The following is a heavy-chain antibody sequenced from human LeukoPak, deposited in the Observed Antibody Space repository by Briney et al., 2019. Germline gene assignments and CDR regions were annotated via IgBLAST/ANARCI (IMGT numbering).Heavy chain of an antibody. D-gene: IGHD5-18*01. CDR1: GGSIFSNY. CDR2: IYYSGST. V-gene: IGHV4-39*07. Sequence: KPSETLSLTCTVSGGSIFSNYWGWIRQPPGKGLEWIGSIYYSGSTYYNPSLKSRVTMSIDTSKKQFSLKLRTATAADTAVYYRARIEDVTRGYNHAYYFDYWGQGTLVTVSS. CDR3: ARIEDVTRGYNHAYYFDY. J-gene: IGHJ4*02.